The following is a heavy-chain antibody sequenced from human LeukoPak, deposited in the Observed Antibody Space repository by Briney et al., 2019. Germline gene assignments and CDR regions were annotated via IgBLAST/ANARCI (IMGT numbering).Heavy chain of an antibody. D-gene: IGHD5-12*01. CDR2: INHSGST. CDR1: GGSISSSSYY. Sequence: SSETLSLTCTVSGGSISSSSYYWSWIRQPPGKGLEWIGEINHSGSTNYNPSLKSRVTISVDTSKNQFSLKLSSVTAADTAVYYCARRQLDYSGFFDPWGQGTLVTVSS. V-gene: IGHV4-39*07. CDR3: ARRQLDYSGFFDP. J-gene: IGHJ5*02.